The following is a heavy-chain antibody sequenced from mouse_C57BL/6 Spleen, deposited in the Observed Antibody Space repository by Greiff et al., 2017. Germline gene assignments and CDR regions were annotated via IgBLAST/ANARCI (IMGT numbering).Heavy chain of an antibody. D-gene: IGHD2-4*01. Sequence: VQLQQSGPELVKPGASVKLSCKASGYTFTSYDINWVKQRPGQGLEWIGWIYPRDGSTKYNEKFKGKATLTVDTSASTAYMELHSLTSEDSAVYFCARGRDYDYDEGSWFAYWGQGTLVTVSA. CDR3: ARGRDYDYDEGSWFAY. V-gene: IGHV1-85*01. CDR2: IYPRDGST. J-gene: IGHJ3*01. CDR1: GYTFTSYD.